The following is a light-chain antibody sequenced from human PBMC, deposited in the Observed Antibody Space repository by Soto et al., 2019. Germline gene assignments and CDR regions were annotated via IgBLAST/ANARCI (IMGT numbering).Light chain of an antibody. CDR2: LNREGSH. Sequence: QSVLTQSPSASASLGASVKLTCTLSSGHSNYAIAWHQQQTEKGPRYLMKLNREGSHSKGDGIPNRFSGSSSGAERYLTISSLQSEDEADYYFQTWGTGIVIFGGGTKLSVL. CDR3: QTWGTGIVI. V-gene: IGLV4-69*01. CDR1: SGHSNYA. J-gene: IGLJ2*01.